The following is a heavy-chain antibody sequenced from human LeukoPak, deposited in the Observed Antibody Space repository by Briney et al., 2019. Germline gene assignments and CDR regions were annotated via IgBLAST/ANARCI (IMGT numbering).Heavy chain of an antibody. Sequence: GGSLRLSCAASGFTFSDYYMSWIRQAPGKGLEWVSYISSSGSTIYYADSVKGRFTISRDNAKNSLYLQMNSLRAEDTAVYYCARVVGGVRGVLTVYYYYMDVWGKGTTVTISS. V-gene: IGHV3-11*01. CDR1: GFTFSDYY. CDR3: ARVVGGVRGVLTVYYYYMDV. J-gene: IGHJ6*03. CDR2: ISSSGSTI. D-gene: IGHD3-10*01.